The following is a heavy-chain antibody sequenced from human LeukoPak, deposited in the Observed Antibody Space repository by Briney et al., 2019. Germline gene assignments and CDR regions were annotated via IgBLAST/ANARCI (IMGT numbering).Heavy chain of an antibody. D-gene: IGHD3-22*01. J-gene: IGHJ5*02. CDR3: VKHAADSSGGGWFEP. V-gene: IGHV4-30-4*01. CDR2: IYYSGST. CDR1: GGSISSGDYY. Sequence: SQTLSLTCTVSGGSISSGDYYWTWIRRPPGKGLEWIGYIYYSGSTDYNPSLKSRVTISVDTSKNQFSLKLSSVTAADTAIYYCVKHAADSSGGGWFEPWGQGTQVTVSS.